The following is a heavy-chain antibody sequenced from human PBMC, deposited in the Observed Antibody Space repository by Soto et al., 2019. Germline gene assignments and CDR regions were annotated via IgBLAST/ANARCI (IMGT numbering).Heavy chain of an antibody. Sequence: GASVKVSCKASGYTFTSYDINWLRQSTGQGLEWMGWMNPNSGNTGYAQKFQGRVTMTRNTSISTAYMELSSLRSEDTAVYYCARGKVDPGYYDSSGYFDYWGQGTLVTVSS. CDR2: MNPNSGNT. V-gene: IGHV1-8*01. D-gene: IGHD3-22*01. J-gene: IGHJ4*02. CDR1: GYTFTSYD. CDR3: ARGKVDPGYYDSSGYFDY.